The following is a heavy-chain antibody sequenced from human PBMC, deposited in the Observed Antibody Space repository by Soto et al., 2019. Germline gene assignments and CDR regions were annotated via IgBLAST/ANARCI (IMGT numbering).Heavy chain of an antibody. V-gene: IGHV4-31*03. CDR1: GGSISSGGYY. CDR3: ARGARSFFGVVIEVHP. Sequence: QVQLQESGPGLVKPSQTLSLTCTVSGGSISSGGYYWSRIRQHPGKGLEWIGYIYYSGSTYYNPSLKTRVTISVDTSKNQFSLKLSSVTAADTAVYYCARGARSFFGVVIEVHPWGQGTLVTVSS. J-gene: IGHJ5*02. D-gene: IGHD3-3*01. CDR2: IYYSGST.